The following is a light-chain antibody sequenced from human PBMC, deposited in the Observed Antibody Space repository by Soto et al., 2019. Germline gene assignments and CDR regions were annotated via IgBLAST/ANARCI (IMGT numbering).Light chain of an antibody. J-gene: IGKJ4*01. CDR2: AAV. CDR3: QQVNYYPFT. Sequence: RALLSASVRDSVTLTCRASQGISQYVAWYQQKPGKAPKLLIYAAVVLQGGIPSRFSGSGSATEFILTISGLQPEDFATYYCQQVNYYPFTFGEGTKVDIK. CDR1: QGISQY. V-gene: IGKV1-9*01.